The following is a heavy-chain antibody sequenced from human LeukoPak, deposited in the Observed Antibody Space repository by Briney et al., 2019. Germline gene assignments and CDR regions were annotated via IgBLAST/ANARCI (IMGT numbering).Heavy chain of an antibody. CDR2: ISSSGSTI. V-gene: IGHV3-48*04. J-gene: IGHJ4*02. Sequence: GGSLRLSCAASGFTFSSYSMNWVRQAPGKGLEWVSYISSSGSTIYYADSVKGRFTISRDNAKNSLYLQMNSLRAEDTAVYYCARAGERRRSSADWGLDWGQGTLVTVSS. D-gene: IGHD3-9*01. CDR1: GFTFSSYS. CDR3: ARAGERRRSSADWGLD.